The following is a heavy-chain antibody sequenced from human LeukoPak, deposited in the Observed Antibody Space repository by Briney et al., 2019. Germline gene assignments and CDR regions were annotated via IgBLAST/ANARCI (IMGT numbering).Heavy chain of an antibody. V-gene: IGHV4-38-2*01. J-gene: IGHJ4*02. D-gene: IGHD3-3*01. CDR3: ARPVGGVVSSFDY. Sequence: SETLSLTCAVSGYSISSGYYWGWIRQPPGKGLEWVGSIYHSGSTYYNPSLKSRVTISVDTSKNQFSLKLSSVTAADTAVYYCARPVGGVVSSFDYWGQGTLVTVSS. CDR1: GYSISSGYY. CDR2: IYHSGST.